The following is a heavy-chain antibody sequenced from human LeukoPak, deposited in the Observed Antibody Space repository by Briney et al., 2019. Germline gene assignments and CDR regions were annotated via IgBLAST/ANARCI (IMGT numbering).Heavy chain of an antibody. CDR1: GFSFSGSA. CDR3: TRLTADRSLGD. CDR2: IRSKANSCAT. J-gene: IGHJ4*02. Sequence: GGSLRLSCAASGFSFSGSAMHWVRQASGKGLEWVGRIRSKANSCATAYAASVKGRFTISRDDSKNTAYLQMNSLKTEDTAVYYCTRLTADRSLGDWGQGTLVTVSS. D-gene: IGHD6-13*01. V-gene: IGHV3-73*01.